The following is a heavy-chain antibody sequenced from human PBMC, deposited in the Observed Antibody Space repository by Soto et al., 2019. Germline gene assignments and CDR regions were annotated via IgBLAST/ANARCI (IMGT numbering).Heavy chain of an antibody. V-gene: IGHV4-34*01. J-gene: IGHJ6*02. CDR2: INHSGST. CDR1: GGSFSGNY. D-gene: IGHD3-10*01. CDR3: ARGITMVRGVIITAARYMDV. Sequence: AETLSLTCAAYGGSFSGNYWSWVRQPPGKGLEWIGEINHSGSTNYNPSLKSRVTISVDTSKNQFSLKLSSVTAADTAVYYCARGITMVRGVIITAARYMDVWGQGTTVTVS.